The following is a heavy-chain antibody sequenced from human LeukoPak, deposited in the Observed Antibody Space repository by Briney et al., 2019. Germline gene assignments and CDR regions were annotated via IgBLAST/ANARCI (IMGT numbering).Heavy chain of an antibody. V-gene: IGHV3-9*01. D-gene: IGHD3-10*01. Sequence: GRSLRLSCAASGFTFDDYAMHWVRQAPGKGLEWVSGISWNSGSIGYADSVKGRFTISRDNAKNSLYLQMNSLRAEDTALYYCAKDIGSGSCTTHAFDIWGQGTMVTVSS. J-gene: IGHJ3*02. CDR2: ISWNSGSI. CDR1: GFTFDDYA. CDR3: AKDIGSGSCTTHAFDI.